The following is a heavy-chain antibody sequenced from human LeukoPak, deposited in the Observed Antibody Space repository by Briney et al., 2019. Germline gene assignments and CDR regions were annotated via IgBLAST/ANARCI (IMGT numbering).Heavy chain of an antibody. CDR1: GFSVSSLY. J-gene: IGHJ4*02. CDR3: SRSLNY. V-gene: IGHV3-7*01. Sequence: PGGSLRLSCAASGFSVSSLYMSWVRQAPGKGLEWVANIKEDGSETHYVDSAKGRFTISRDNAKNSLFLQVDNLRVEDTAIYYCSRSLNYWGQGTLVTVSS. CDR2: IKEDGSET.